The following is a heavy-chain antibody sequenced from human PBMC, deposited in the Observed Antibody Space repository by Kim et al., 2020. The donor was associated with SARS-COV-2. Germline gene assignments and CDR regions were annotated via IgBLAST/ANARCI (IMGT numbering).Heavy chain of an antibody. V-gene: IGHV4-39*01. CDR3: ARQGGPRGYCSYYMDV. Sequence: SETLSLTCSVSGGSISRSSYDWGWIRQPPGKGLEWIGSISYSGNTHYNPSLKSRVTISLDTSKTQISLKLTSVTAADTAVYYCARQGGPRGYCSYYMDVWGAGATVTVSS. J-gene: IGHJ6*03. CDR2: ISYSGNT. D-gene: IGHD1-26*01. CDR1: GGSISRSSYD.